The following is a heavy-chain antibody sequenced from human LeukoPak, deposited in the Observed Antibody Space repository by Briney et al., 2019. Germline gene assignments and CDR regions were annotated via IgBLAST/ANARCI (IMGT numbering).Heavy chain of an antibody. Sequence: PGGSLRLSCAASGFTFSSYAMHWVRQAPGKGLEYVSAISSNGGSTYYANSVKGRFTISRDNSKNTLYLQMGSLRAEDMAVYYCATTQLGLSGIYWGQGTLVTVSS. J-gene: IGHJ4*02. D-gene: IGHD6-6*01. CDR3: ATTQLGLSGIY. CDR2: ISSNGGST. CDR1: GFTFSSYA. V-gene: IGHV3-64*01.